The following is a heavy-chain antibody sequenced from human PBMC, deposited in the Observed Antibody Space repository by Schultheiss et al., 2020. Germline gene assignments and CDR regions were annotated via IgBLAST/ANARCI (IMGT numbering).Heavy chain of an antibody. Sequence: ASVKVSCKASGYTFTGYYMHWVRQAPGQGLEWMGWMNPNSGNTGYAQKFQGRVTTTRDTSISTAYMELSRLRSDDTAVYYCARDGGMGFDYWGQGTLVTVSS. D-gene: IGHD4-23*01. CDR1: GYTFTGYY. J-gene: IGHJ4*02. CDR2: MNPNSGNT. CDR3: ARDGGMGFDY. V-gene: IGHV1-2*02.